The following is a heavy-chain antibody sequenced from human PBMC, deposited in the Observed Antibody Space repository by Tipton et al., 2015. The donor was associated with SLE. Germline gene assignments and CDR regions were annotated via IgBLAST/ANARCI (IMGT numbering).Heavy chain of an antibody. D-gene: IGHD1-26*01. Sequence: GSLRLSCAASGFTFSNSWMHWVRQAPGKGLVWVSRISDGSSTTYADSVKGRFTISRDNAKNTLYLQMNSLRAEDTAVYYCARYSSGSLDAWGQGTLVTVSS. CDR1: GFTFSNSW. CDR3: ARYSSGSLDA. CDR2: ISDGSST. V-gene: IGHV3-74*03. J-gene: IGHJ5*02.